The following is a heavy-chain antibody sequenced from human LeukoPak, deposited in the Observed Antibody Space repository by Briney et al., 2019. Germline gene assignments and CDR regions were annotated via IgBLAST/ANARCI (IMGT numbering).Heavy chain of an antibody. CDR2: IWYDGSNK. V-gene: IGHV3-33*01. D-gene: IGHD6-13*01. CDR3: ARDPYSSSWYLIYYYGMDV. J-gene: IGHJ6*02. CDR1: GFTFSSYG. Sequence: GRSLRLSRAASGFTFSSYGMHWVRQAPGKGLEWVAVIWYDGSNKYYADSVKGRFTISRDNSKNTLYLQMNSLRAEDTAVYYCARDPYSSSWYLIYYYGMDVWGQGTTVTVSS.